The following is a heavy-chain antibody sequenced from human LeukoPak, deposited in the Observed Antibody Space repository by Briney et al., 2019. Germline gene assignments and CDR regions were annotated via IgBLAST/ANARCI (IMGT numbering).Heavy chain of an antibody. CDR2: IYYSGST. V-gene: IGHV4-59*01. J-gene: IGHJ6*03. CDR3: AKGGGYEAQYYYYYLDV. Sequence: PSETLSLTCTVSGGSISSYYWSWIRQPPGKGLEWIGYIYYSGSTNYSPSLKSRVTIPVDTSKNQFSLKLSSVTAEDTAVYYCAKGGGYEAQYYYYYLDVWGKGTTVTISS. CDR1: GGSISSYY. D-gene: IGHD5-12*01.